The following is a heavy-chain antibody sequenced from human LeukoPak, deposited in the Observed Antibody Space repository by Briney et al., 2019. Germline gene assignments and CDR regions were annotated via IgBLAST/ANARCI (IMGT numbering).Heavy chain of an antibody. D-gene: IGHD3-16*02. Sequence: SETLSLTCTVSGGSISSSSYYWGWIRQPPGKGLEWIGSIYYSGSTYYNPSLKSRVTISVDTSKNQFSLKLSSVTAADTAVYYCARHRSNQYYYYGMDVWGQGTTATVSS. CDR3: ARHRSNQYYYYGMDV. CDR2: IYYSGST. V-gene: IGHV4-39*01. J-gene: IGHJ6*02. CDR1: GGSISSSSYY.